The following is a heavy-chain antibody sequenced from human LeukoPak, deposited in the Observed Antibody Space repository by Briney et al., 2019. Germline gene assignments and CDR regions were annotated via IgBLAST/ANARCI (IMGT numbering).Heavy chain of an antibody. J-gene: IGHJ5*02. Sequence: PGGTLRLSCAASGFTFSSYGMSWVRQAPGKGLQWVSVIIGSDSSTYYADSVKGRFTISRDNARNTLYLQMNSLRAEDTAVYYCARWYYYETSGLYYGSFDNWGQGTLVTVSS. CDR2: IIGSDSST. CDR3: ARWYYYETSGLYYGSFDN. CDR1: GFTFSSYG. D-gene: IGHD3-22*01. V-gene: IGHV3-23*01.